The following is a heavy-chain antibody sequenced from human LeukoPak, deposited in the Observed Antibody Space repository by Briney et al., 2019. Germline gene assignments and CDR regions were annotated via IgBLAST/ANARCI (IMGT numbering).Heavy chain of an antibody. CDR2: IDWDDGK. V-gene: IGHV2-70*01. CDR1: GFSLSTSGMC. CDR3: ARSGSGSYYTPDF. J-gene: IGHJ4*02. Sequence: SGPALVKPTQTLTLTCTFSGFSLSTSGMCVSWIRQPPGKALEWLALIDWDDGKYYSTSQKTRLTMSKDTSKNQVVLTMTNMDPVDTATYYCARSGSGSYYTPDFWGQGTLVTVSS. D-gene: IGHD3-10*01.